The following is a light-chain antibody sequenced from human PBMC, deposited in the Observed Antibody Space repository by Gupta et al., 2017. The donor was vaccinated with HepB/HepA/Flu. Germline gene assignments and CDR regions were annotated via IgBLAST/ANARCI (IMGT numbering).Light chain of an antibody. CDR3: QQTFTLPWT. V-gene: IGKV6-21*01. CDR2: YTS. J-gene: IGKJ1*01. CDR1: QSISTS. Sequence: EIVLTQYPDSQSVTAKEKVNITCRATQSISTSLDWYQQKPRQSPKLLIKYTSQSSSGVPSRFSGSGSGTEFTLTINSLEAEDAATYFCQQTFTLPWTFGQGTKVEIK.